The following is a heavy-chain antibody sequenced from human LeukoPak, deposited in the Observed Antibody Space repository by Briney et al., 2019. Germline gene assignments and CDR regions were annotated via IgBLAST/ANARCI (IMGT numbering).Heavy chain of an antibody. V-gene: IGHV3-7*01. D-gene: IGHD4-23*01. CDR1: GFTFSDYY. Sequence: GGSLRLSCVASGFTFSDYYKSWVRQPPGKGLEWVANIKQDGSEKYYVDSVKGRLTISRDNAKNSLFLQMNSLRAEDTAEYYCAREVTPYYWGQGTLVTVSS. J-gene: IGHJ4*02. CDR2: IKQDGSEK. CDR3: AREVTPYY.